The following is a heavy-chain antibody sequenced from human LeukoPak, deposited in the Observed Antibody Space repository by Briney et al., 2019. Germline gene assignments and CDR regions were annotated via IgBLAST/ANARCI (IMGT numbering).Heavy chain of an antibody. J-gene: IGHJ4*02. D-gene: IGHD2-15*01. CDR2: ICLDGRI. CDR3: ASQGGLRNDF. V-gene: IGHV4-4*02. Sequence: PSETLSLTCGVSGGSITSRDCWSWVRQPPGKGLEWIGEICLDGRIHYTPSLKSRISISIDRSKDQFSLNLISVAAADTAIYFCASQGGLRNDFWGQGTLVTVFS. CDR1: GGSITSRDC.